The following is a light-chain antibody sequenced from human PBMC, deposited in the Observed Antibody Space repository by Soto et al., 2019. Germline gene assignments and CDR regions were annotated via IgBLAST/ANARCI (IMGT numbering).Light chain of an antibody. CDR3: QQRSNWPPLT. J-gene: IGKJ4*01. CDR2: DAS. CDR1: QSVSSY. V-gene: IGKV3-11*01. Sequence: EIVLTQSPATLSLSPRERATLSCRASQSVSSYLAWYQQKPGQAPRLLIYDASNRATGIPARFSGSGSGTDFTLTISSLEPEDFAVYYCQQRSNWPPLTFGGGTKVVIK.